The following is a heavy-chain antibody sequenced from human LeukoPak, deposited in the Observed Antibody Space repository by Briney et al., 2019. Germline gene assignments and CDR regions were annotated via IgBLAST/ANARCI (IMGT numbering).Heavy chain of an antibody. CDR2: IWHDRINK. D-gene: IGHD6-13*01. V-gene: IGHV3-33*01. CDR1: EFTFSNYG. CDR3: ARGAAAEDIYYHYDMDV. Sequence: GGSLRLSCAASEFTFSNYGMHRVRQAPGKGVEGVADIWHDRINKYYTHSVNGRFTISRDNPKNTLYLQMNSLRAEDTAVYYCARGAAAEDIYYHYDMDVWGQGTTVTVSS. J-gene: IGHJ6*02.